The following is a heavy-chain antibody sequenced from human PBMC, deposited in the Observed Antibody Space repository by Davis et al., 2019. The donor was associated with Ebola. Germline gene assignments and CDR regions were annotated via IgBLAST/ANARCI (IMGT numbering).Heavy chain of an antibody. CDR2: VYYSGST. V-gene: IGHV4-39*01. J-gene: IGHJ3*02. CDR3: ARHSGGYADLPTDALDI. D-gene: IGHD2-15*01. Sequence: MPSETLSLTCTVSGGSIRSSSYYWVWIRQTPGKGLEWIGSVYYSGSTYYSPSLKSRVTVSVDTSKNQFSLKLSSVTVADTAVYYCARHSGGYADLPTDALDIWGQGTMVTVSS. CDR1: GGSIRSSSYY.